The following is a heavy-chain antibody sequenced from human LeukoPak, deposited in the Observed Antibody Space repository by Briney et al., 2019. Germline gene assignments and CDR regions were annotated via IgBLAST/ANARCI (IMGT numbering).Heavy chain of an antibody. Sequence: PGGSLRLSCAASGFTFSSYAMSWVRQAPGKGLEWVSAISGSGGSTYYADSVKGRFTISRDNSKTTLYLQMNSLRAEETAVYYCARDPLATITDPFHFDYWGQGTLVTVSS. V-gene: IGHV3-23*01. CDR2: ISGSGGST. CDR3: ARDPLATITDPFHFDY. CDR1: GFTFSSYA. D-gene: IGHD5-12*01. J-gene: IGHJ4*02.